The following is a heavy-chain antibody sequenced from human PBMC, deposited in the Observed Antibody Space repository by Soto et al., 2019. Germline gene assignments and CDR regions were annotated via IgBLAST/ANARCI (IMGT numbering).Heavy chain of an antibody. CDR3: ARGSPTIFGVVVYWLDP. V-gene: IGHV1-8*01. Sequence: GASVKVSCKASGYTFTSYDINWVRQATGQGLEWMGWMNPNSGNTGYAQKFQGRVTMTRNTSISTAYMELSSLRSEDTAVYYCARGSPTIFGVVVYWLDPWGQGTLVTVSS. J-gene: IGHJ5*02. CDR2: MNPNSGNT. CDR1: GYTFTSYD. D-gene: IGHD3-3*01.